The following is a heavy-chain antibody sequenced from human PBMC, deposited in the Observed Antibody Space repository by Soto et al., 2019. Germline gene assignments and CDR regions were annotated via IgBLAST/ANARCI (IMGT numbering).Heavy chain of an antibody. CDR2: IIPVFGTK. CDR3: AIEVWGRGGYYLDS. J-gene: IGHJ4*02. D-gene: IGHD7-27*01. Sequence: QVHVVQSGAEVKKPGSSVKVTCKAFGGTFNSFGINWVRQAPGQGLEWMGGIIPVFGTKKYAQKFRDRVPLVADGSTSTSYMELSSLTSDDTAVYYCAIEVWGRGGYYLDSWGQGTLVTVSS. CDR1: GGTFNSFG. V-gene: IGHV1-69*01.